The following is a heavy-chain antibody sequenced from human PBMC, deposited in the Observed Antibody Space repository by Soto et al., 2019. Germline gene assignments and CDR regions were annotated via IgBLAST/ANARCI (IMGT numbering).Heavy chain of an antibody. D-gene: IGHD5-18*01. CDR2: MSNDVNNM. V-gene: IGHV3-30*18. CDR1: GFSFSDYG. Sequence: HPGGSLRLSCAASGFSFSDYGIHWVRQAPGKGLEWVAFMSNDVNNMYYSDSVEGRFIISRDNSENTVSLQMNSLRAEDTAVYYCAKDRIHLWSFDYWGQGTLVTVSS. J-gene: IGHJ4*02. CDR3: AKDRIHLWSFDY.